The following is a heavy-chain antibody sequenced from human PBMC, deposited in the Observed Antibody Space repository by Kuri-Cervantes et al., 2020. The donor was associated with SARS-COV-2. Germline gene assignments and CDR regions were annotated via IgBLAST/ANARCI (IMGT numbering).Heavy chain of an antibody. Sequence: SLKLSCAASGFTFSSYSMNWVRHAPGKGLEWVSSISSSSSYIYYADSVKGRFTISRDDAKNSVYLQMNSLRAEDTAVYYCASLYSSSGSNFWGQGTLVTVSS. CDR1: GFTFSSYS. CDR2: ISSSSSYI. J-gene: IGHJ4*02. V-gene: IGHV3-21*01. D-gene: IGHD3-10*01. CDR3: ASLYSSSGSNF.